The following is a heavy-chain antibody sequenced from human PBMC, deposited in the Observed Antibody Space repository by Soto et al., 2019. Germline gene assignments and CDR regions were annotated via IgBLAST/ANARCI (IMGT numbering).Heavy chain of an antibody. CDR1: GDIFSGYY. CDR2: IIPIFGTT. J-gene: IGHJ4*02. D-gene: IGHD5-12*01. Sequence: QVQLVQSRAEVKKPGSSVKVSCKTSGDIFSGYYISWVRQAPGQGLEWMGGIIPIFGTTNYAQRFHGRVTITADKSTSTVYMELYSLISEDTAVYYCARDLGSGYDPGDYWGQGTLVTVSS. CDR3: ARDLGSGYDPGDY. V-gene: IGHV1-69*14.